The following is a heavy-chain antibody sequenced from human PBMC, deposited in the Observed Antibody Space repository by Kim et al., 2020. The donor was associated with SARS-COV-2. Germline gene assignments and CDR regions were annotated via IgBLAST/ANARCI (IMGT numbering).Heavy chain of an antibody. CDR2: IYWSGSS. Sequence: SETLSLTCTVSGGSISSDGFYWSWIRHHPDKGLEGIGHIYWSGSSYYSPSLRGRTAISVDTSRNEVYLNMSFVTAADTAVNYWARMSGCGKYFFDSWGQG. V-gene: IGHV4-31*03. CDR3: ARMSGCGKYFFDS. D-gene: IGHD3-9*01. J-gene: IGHJ4*02. CDR1: GGSISSDGFY.